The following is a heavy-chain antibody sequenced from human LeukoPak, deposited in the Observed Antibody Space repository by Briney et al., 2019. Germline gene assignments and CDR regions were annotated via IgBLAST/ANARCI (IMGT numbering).Heavy chain of an antibody. V-gene: IGHV3-64D*06. Sequence: GGSLRVSRSASGFTFSIYAMYWVRQAPGKGLEYVSAISTNGGTTYYAESSRGRFAISRDNSKNTLYLQMSSLRADDTAVYYCVKGPGPTGNCYFCCWGPGTLVTVSS. D-gene: IGHD3-10*01. CDR2: ISTNGGTT. J-gene: IGHJ4*01. CDR3: VKGPGPTGNCYFCC. CDR1: GFTFSIYA.